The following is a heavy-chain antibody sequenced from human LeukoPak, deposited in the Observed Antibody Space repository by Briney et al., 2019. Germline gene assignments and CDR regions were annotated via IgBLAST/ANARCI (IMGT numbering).Heavy chain of an antibody. CDR2: IYTSGST. Sequence: SETLSLTCTVSGGSISSGSYYWSWIRQPAGKGLEWIGRIYTSGSTNYNPSLKSRVTISVDTSKNQFSLKLSSVTAADTAVYYCARGPAPMIRDYYMDVWGKGTTVTVSS. CDR1: GGSISSGSYY. D-gene: IGHD3-10*01. V-gene: IGHV4-61*02. CDR3: ARGPAPMIRDYYMDV. J-gene: IGHJ6*03.